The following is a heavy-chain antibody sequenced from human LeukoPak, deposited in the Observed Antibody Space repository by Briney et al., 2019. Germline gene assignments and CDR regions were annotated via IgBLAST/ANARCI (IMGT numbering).Heavy chain of an antibody. J-gene: IGHJ6*03. CDR1: GYIFTTYW. CDR2: IYPDDSDT. Sequence: GESLKISCKGSGYIFTTYWIAWVRQMPGKGLEWMGIIYPDDSDTRYSPSFQGQVTISADKSISTAYLQWSNLRASDTAMYYCARLWTGYFYYMDVWGKGTTVTVSS. CDR3: ARLWTGYFYYMDV. V-gene: IGHV5-51*01. D-gene: IGHD3/OR15-3a*01.